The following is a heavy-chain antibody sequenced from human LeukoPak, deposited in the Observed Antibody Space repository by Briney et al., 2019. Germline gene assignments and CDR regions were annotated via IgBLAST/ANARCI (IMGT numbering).Heavy chain of an antibody. D-gene: IGHD5-12*01. CDR2: ISYDGTNK. CDR1: GFTFSRYA. Sequence: GGSLRLSCAASGFTFSRYAMHWVRQAPGKGLEWVTVISYDGTNKYYADSVKGRFTISRDNSKNTVYLQMNSLAIEDTAIYYCAKNRWGSVATPDSWGQGTVVTVSS. V-gene: IGHV3-30*18. J-gene: IGHJ4*02. CDR3: AKNRWGSVATPDS.